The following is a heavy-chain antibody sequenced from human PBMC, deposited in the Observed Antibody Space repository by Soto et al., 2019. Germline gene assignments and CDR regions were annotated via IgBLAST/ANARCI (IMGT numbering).Heavy chain of an antibody. J-gene: IGHJ6*02. D-gene: IGHD4-4*01. Sequence: SETLSLTCAVSGGSISSSNWWSWVRQPPGKGLEWIGEIYHSGSTNYNPSLKSRVTISVDKSKNQFSLKLSSVTAADTSVYYCANSDYSSGYYYGMDVWGQGTTVTVSS. CDR1: GGSISSSNW. CDR2: IYHSGST. V-gene: IGHV4-4*02. CDR3: ANSDYSSGYYYGMDV.